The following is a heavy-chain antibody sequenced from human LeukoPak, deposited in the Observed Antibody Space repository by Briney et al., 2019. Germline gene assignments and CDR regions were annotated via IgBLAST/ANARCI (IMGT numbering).Heavy chain of an antibody. CDR3: AIISGYLNAFDI. V-gene: IGHV1-2*02. D-gene: IGHD3-22*01. Sequence: ASVKVSCKASGYTFTGYYMHWVRQAPGQGLEWMGWINPNSGGTNYAQKFQGRVTMTRDTSISTAYMELSRLRSDDTAVYYCAIISGYLNAFDIWGQGTMVTVPS. CDR2: INPNSGGT. CDR1: GYTFTGYY. J-gene: IGHJ3*02.